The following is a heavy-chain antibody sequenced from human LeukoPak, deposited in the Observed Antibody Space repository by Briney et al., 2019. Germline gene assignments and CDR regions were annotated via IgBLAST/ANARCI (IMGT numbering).Heavy chain of an antibody. CDR3: ARTPYGSGSIGWFDP. D-gene: IGHD3-10*01. V-gene: IGHV1-2*02. CDR2: INPNSGAT. CDR1: GYTFTSYG. J-gene: IGHJ5*02. Sequence: ASVKVSCKASGYTFTSYGISWVRQAPGQGLEWMGWINPNSGATKNAQKFQGRVTMTRDTSISTAYMELSRLTSDDTAIYYCARTPYGSGSIGWFDPWGQGTLVTVSS.